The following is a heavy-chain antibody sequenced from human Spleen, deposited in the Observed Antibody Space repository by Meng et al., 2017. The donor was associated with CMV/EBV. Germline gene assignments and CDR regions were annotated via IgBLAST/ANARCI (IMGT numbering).Heavy chain of an antibody. CDR2: ISGHNGNT. CDR3: ARVLGPSGSYSDAFDI. J-gene: IGHJ3*02. D-gene: IGHD1-26*01. Sequence: ASVKVSCKASGYTFINYGISWVRQAPGQGLEWMGWISGHNGNTFYAQKLQGRVTMTTDTSTSTAYMDLSSLRSEDTAVYYCARVLGPSGSYSDAFDIWGQGTMVTVSS. CDR1: GYTFINYG. V-gene: IGHV1-18*01.